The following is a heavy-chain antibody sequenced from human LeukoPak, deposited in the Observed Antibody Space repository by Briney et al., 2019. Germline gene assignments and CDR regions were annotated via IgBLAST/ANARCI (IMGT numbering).Heavy chain of an antibody. V-gene: IGHV1-2*06. CDR1: GYTFTGYY. D-gene: IGHD2-8*01. CDR3: ARDRKDCTNGVCYFDY. Sequence: ASVKVSCKASGYTFTGYYMHWVRQAPGQGLEWMGRINPNSGGTNYAQKFQGRVTVTRDTSISTAYMELSRLRSDDTAVYYCARDRKDCTNGVCYFDYWGQGTLVTVSS. CDR2: INPNSGGT. J-gene: IGHJ4*02.